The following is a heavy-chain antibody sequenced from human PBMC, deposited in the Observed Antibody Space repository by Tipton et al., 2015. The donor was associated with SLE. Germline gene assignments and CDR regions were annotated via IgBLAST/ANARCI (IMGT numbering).Heavy chain of an antibody. CDR2: IYTSGST. D-gene: IGHD3-10*01. CDR1: GGSINSYS. J-gene: IGHJ5*02. CDR3: ASGGYGSGSHYLGGWFDP. V-gene: IGHV4-4*07. Sequence: TLSLTCTVSGGSINSYSWSWIRQPAEKGLEWIGRIYTSGSTNYNPSLKSRVTISADTSKNQFSLKLSSVTAADTAVCYCASGGYGSGSHYLGGWFDPWGRGTLVTVSS.